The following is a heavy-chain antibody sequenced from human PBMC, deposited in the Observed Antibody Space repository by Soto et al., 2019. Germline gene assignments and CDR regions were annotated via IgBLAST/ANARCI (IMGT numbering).Heavy chain of an antibody. J-gene: IGHJ4*02. V-gene: IGHV3-30-3*01. CDR3: ARDVAAAGTSYFDY. CDR1: GFTFSSYA. CDR2: ISYDGSNK. Sequence: QVPLVESGGGVVQPGRSLRLSCAASGFTFSSYAMHWVRQAPGKGLEWVAVISYDGSNKYYADSVKGRFTISRDNSKNTLYLQMNSLRAEDTAVYYCARDVAAAGTSYFDYWGQGTLVTVSS. D-gene: IGHD6-13*01.